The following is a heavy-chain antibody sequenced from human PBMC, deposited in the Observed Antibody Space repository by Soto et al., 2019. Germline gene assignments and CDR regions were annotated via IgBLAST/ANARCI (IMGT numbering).Heavy chain of an antibody. J-gene: IGHJ4*02. V-gene: IGHV3-48*03. D-gene: IGHD3-22*01. CDR1: GFTFSTYE. CDR3: ARDLITIINLDYLDY. Sequence: GSLVLSCAASGFTFSTYEMNGVRQAAGKGLEWVSYISSSGSTIYYADSVKGRFTISRDNAQNSLYLQMNSLRAEDTAVYFCARDLITIINLDYLDYWGQGTLVTVSS. CDR2: ISSSGSTI.